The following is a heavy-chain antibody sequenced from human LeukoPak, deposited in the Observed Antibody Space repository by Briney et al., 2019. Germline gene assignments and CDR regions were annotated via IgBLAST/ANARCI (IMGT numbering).Heavy chain of an antibody. Sequence: GGSLRLSCAVSGFTFSSYTMNWVRQAPGKGLEWVSGISNNGGSTYYAASVNGRVTISRDNSKNTLYLQMNTLRVEDTAAYYCARPKEPYYYYYYMDVWGKGTTVTVSS. D-gene: IGHD1-26*01. CDR1: GFTFSSYT. CDR2: ISNNGGST. V-gene: IGHV3-23*01. CDR3: ARPKEPYYYYYYMDV. J-gene: IGHJ6*03.